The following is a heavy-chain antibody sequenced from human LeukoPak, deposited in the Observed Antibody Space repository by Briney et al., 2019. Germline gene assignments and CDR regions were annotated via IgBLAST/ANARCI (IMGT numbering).Heavy chain of an antibody. J-gene: IGHJ4*02. CDR2: IYYSGST. D-gene: IGHD2-15*01. CDR1: GGSISSGGYY. CDR3: ARCGVAYYFDY. V-gene: IGHV4-31*03. Sequence: PSQTLSLTCTVSGGSISSGGYYWSWIRQHPGKGLEWIGYIYYSGSTYYNPSLMSRVTISVDTSKNQFSLKLGSVTAADTAVYYCARCGVAYYFDYWGQGTLVTVSS.